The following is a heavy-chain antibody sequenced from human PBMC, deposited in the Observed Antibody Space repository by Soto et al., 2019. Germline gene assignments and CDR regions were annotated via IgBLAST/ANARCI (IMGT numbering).Heavy chain of an antibody. CDR3: ARGPRHDYDFWSGYYTMDV. J-gene: IGHJ6*03. CDR2: INHSGST. V-gene: IGHV4-34*01. D-gene: IGHD3-3*01. Sequence: SETLSLTCAVYGGSFSGYYWSWIRQPPGKGLEWIGEINHSGSTNYNPSLKSRVTISVDTSKNQFSLKLSSVTAADTAVYYCARGPRHDYDFWSGYYTMDVWGKGTTVTVSS. CDR1: GGSFSGYY.